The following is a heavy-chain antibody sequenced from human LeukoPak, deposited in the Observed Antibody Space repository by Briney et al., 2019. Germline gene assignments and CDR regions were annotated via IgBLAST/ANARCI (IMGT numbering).Heavy chain of an antibody. V-gene: IGHV3-33*03. Sequence: GGSLRLSCAASGFTFSSYGMHWVRQAPGKGLEWVAVIWYDGSNKYYADSVKDRFTISRDNAKNSLYLQMNSLRAEDTAVYYCAARVAPITGSRDYWGQGTLVTVSS. CDR3: AARVAPITGSRDY. CDR1: GFTFSSYG. J-gene: IGHJ4*02. CDR2: IWYDGSNK. D-gene: IGHD5-12*01.